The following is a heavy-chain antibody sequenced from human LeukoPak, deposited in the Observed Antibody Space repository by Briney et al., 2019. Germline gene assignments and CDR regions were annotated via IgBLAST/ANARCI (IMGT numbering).Heavy chain of an antibody. CDR3: ARDTGPAAI. CDR2: IKQDGSAK. V-gene: IGHV3-7*01. Sequence: GGSLRLSCVASGFTFNNAWMTWVRQAPGKGLEWVANIKQDGSAKNYVDSVKGRFTISRDNAKNSLYLQMNSLRAEDTAVYYCARDTGPAAIWGQGTLVTVSS. D-gene: IGHD2-2*01. CDR1: GFTFNNAW. J-gene: IGHJ4*02.